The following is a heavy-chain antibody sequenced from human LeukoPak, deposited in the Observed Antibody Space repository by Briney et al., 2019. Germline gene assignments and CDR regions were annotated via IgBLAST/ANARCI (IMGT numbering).Heavy chain of an antibody. CDR2: ISAYSGNT. J-gene: IGHJ5*02. CDR3: AREPSGGNWFDP. V-gene: IGHV1-18*01. D-gene: IGHD3-10*01. Sequence: ASVKVSCKASGYTFTSYGISWVRQAPGQGLEWMGWISAYSGNTNYAQKLQGRVTMTTDTSTSTAYMELRSLRSDDTAVYHCAREPSGGNWFDPWGQGTLVTVSS. CDR1: GYTFTSYG.